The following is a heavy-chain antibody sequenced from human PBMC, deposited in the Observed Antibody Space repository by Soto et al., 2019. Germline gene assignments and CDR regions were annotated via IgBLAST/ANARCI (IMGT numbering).Heavy chain of an antibody. J-gene: IGHJ6*02. CDR1: GFTFSSYG. CDR2: IWYDGSNK. Sequence: GGSLRLSCAASGFTFSSYGMHWVRQAPGKGLEWVAVIWYDGSNKYYADSVKGRFTISRDNSKNTLYLQMNSLRAEDTAVYYCAREYCSGGSCYAAWGEYYGMDVWGQGTTVTVSS. D-gene: IGHD2-15*01. V-gene: IGHV3-33*01. CDR3: AREYCSGGSCYAAWGEYYGMDV.